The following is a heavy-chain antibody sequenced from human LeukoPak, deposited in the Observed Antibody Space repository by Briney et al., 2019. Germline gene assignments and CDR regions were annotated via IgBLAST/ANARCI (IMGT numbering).Heavy chain of an antibody. D-gene: IGHD3-10*01. V-gene: IGHV3-21*01. Sequence: TGGSLRLSCAASRFTFSTYSMNWVRQAPGKGLGWVSSITSRGNIYYADSVKGRFTISRDNARDSLFLQMNRLRAEDTAVYYCARDPGAGDYWGQGTLVTVSS. CDR3: ARDPGAGDY. CDR1: RFTFSTYS. CDR2: ITSRGNI. J-gene: IGHJ4*02.